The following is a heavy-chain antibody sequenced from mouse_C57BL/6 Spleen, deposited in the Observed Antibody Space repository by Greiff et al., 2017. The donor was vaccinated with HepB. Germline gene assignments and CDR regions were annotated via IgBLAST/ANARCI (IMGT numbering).Heavy chain of an antibody. CDR2: IHPNSGST. D-gene: IGHD3-2*02. V-gene: IGHV1-64*01. Sequence: VQLQQPGAELVKPGASVKLSCKASGYTFTSYWMHWVKQRPGQGLEWIGMIHPNSGSTNYNEKFKSKATLTVDKSSSTAYMQLSSLTSEDSAVYYCARVDSSGYRAMDYWGQGTSVTVSS. CDR3: ARVDSSGYRAMDY. CDR1: GYTFTSYW. J-gene: IGHJ4*01.